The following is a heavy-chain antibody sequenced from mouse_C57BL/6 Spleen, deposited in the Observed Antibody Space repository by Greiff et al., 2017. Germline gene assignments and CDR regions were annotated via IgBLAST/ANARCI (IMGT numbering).Heavy chain of an antibody. D-gene: IGHD2-3*01. Sequence: VQLQQSGPGLVQPSQSLSITCTVSGFSLTSYGVHWVRQSPGKGLEWLGVIWRGGSTDYNAAFMSRLSITKDNSKSQVFFKMNSLQADDTAIYYCAIHDGYFLTPWYFDVWGTGTTVTVSS. V-gene: IGHV2-5*01. J-gene: IGHJ1*03. CDR3: AIHDGYFLTPWYFDV. CDR1: GFSLTSYG. CDR2: IWRGGST.